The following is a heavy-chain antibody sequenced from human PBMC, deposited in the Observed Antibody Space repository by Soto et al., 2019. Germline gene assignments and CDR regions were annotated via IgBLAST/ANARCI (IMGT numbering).Heavy chain of an antibody. J-gene: IGHJ3*02. Sequence: EVQLVESGGGLVKPGGSLRLSCAASGFTFSSYSMNWVRQAPEKGLEWVGRSRNKDNSYNTEYAASVKGRFTLSRDDSKSSLYLQMNSLKTEDTAVYYCTINYYDTSGYSIDIWGQGTMVTVSS. CDR1: GFTFSSYS. CDR3: TINYYDTSGYSIDI. V-gene: IGHV3-72*01. D-gene: IGHD3-22*01. CDR2: SRNKDNSYNT.